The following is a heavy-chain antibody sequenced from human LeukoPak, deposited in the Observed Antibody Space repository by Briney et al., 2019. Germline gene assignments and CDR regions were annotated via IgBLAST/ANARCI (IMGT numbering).Heavy chain of an antibody. CDR2: ISYDGNSK. J-gene: IGHJ4*02. V-gene: IGHV3-30*03. CDR1: GFTFSSYG. CDR3: ARDPYYDESSGLGDY. D-gene: IGHD3-22*01. Sequence: PGGSLRLSCAASGFTFSSYGMHWVRQAPGKGLEWVAVISYDGNSKYYVDSVKGRFTISRDNSKNTLYLQMNSLRAEDTAVYYCARDPYYDESSGLGDYWGQGTLVTVSS.